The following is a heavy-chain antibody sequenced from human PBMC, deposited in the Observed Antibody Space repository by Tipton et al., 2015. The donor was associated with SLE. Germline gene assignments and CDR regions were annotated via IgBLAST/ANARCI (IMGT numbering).Heavy chain of an antibody. CDR1: GGSFSGYY. Sequence: TLSLTCAVYGGSFSGYYWSWIRQPPGKGLEWIGEINHSGSTNYNPSLKSRVTISVDTSKNQFSLKLSSVTAADTAVYYCARPRGTLGAFDIWGQGTMVTVSS. CDR3: ARPRGTLGAFDI. V-gene: IGHV4-34*01. D-gene: IGHD3-16*01. CDR2: INHSGST. J-gene: IGHJ3*02.